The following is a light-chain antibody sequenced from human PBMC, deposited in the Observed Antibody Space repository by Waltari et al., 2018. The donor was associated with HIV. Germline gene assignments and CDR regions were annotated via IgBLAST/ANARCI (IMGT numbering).Light chain of an antibody. V-gene: IGLV3-1*01. Sequence: SYELTQPPSVSVSPGQTARITCSGNKLGDKYACWYQQKPGQSPVLVMYQDGRRPAGSPVGVSGSNFGNTATLTISGTQAMDEADYDCQAWDRSTTVVFGGGTKVTVL. CDR3: QAWDRSTTVV. J-gene: IGLJ2*01. CDR1: KLGDKY. CDR2: QDG.